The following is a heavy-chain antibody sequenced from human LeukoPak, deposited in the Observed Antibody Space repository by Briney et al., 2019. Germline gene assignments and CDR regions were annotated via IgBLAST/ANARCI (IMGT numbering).Heavy chain of an antibody. CDR3: ARDRGSTGGFDY. CDR2: ISSSSSYI. Sequence: PGGSLRLSCAASGFTFSSYSMNWVRQAPGKGLEWVSSISSSSSYIYYADSVKGRFTISRDNAKNSLYLQMNSLRAEDTAVYYCARDRGSTGGFDYWGQGTLVTVSS. D-gene: IGHD3-10*01. V-gene: IGHV3-21*01. CDR1: GFTFSSYS. J-gene: IGHJ4*02.